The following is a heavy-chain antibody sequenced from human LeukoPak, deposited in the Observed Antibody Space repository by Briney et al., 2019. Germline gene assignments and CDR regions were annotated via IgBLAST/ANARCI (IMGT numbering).Heavy chain of an antibody. Sequence: GGSLRLSCAASGFSFSRYPMGWVRQAPGKGLEWVSGISAGGDGTYHADPVKGRFTISRDNSKNTLYLQMNSLRAEDTAVYYCARRGYNSGSYIGEDFWGQGTLVTVSS. CDR2: ISAGGDGT. CDR3: ARRGYNSGSYIGEDF. D-gene: IGHD6-19*01. V-gene: IGHV3-23*01. CDR1: GFSFSRYP. J-gene: IGHJ4*02.